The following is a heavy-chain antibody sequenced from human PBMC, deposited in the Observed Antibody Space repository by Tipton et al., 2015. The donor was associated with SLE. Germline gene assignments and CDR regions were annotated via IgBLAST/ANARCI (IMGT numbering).Heavy chain of an antibody. CDR2: IYYSGST. Sequence: TLSLTCTVSGGSISSSSYYWGWIRQPPGKGLEWIGSIYYSGSTYYNPSLKSRVTISVDTSKNQFSLKLSSVTAADTAVYYCASPAYYDFWSDSDAFDIWGQGTMGTVSS. D-gene: IGHD3-3*01. V-gene: IGHV4-39*07. CDR3: ASPAYYDFWSDSDAFDI. J-gene: IGHJ3*02. CDR1: GGSISSSSYY.